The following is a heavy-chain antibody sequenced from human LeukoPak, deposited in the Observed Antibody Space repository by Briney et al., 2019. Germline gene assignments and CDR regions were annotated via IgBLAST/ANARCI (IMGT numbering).Heavy chain of an antibody. V-gene: IGHV4-34*01. J-gene: IGHJ6*03. D-gene: IGHD3-3*01. Sequence: SETLSLTCAVCGGSFSGYYWSWIRQPPGKGLEWIGEINHSGSTNYNPSLKSRVTISVDTSKNQFSLKLSSVTAADTAVYYCARLSIFYYYYMDVWGKGTTVTISS. CDR2: INHSGST. CDR3: ARLSIFYYYYMDV. CDR1: GGSFSGYY.